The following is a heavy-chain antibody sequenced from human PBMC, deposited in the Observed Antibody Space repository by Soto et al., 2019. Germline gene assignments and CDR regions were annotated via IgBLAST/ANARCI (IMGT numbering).Heavy chain of an antibody. D-gene: IGHD5-18*01. J-gene: IGHJ6*02. CDR3: ARNAPDTAMGHVYYYYGMDV. CDR2: IWYDGSNK. Sequence: GGSLRLSCAASGFTFSSYGMHWVRQAPGKGLEWVAVIWYDGSNKYYADSVKGRFTISRDNSKNTLYLQMNSLRAEDTAVYYCARNAPDTAMGHVYYYYGMDVWGQGTTVTVSS. CDR1: GFTFSSYG. V-gene: IGHV3-33*01.